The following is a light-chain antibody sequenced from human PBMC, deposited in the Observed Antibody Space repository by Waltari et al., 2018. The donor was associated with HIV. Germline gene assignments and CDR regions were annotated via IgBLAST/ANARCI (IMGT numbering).Light chain of an antibody. CDR2: NVS. CDR1: SSDVGAYNY. Sequence: QSALTQPRSVSESPGQSVTISCTGTSSDVGAYNYVSWYQQHPGRAPKFIIYNVSERPSGVPDRFSGSKSCNTASLTISGLQAEDEADYYCSSHAGTANFVLFGGGTELTVL. CDR3: SSHAGTANFVL. J-gene: IGLJ2*01. V-gene: IGLV2-11*01.